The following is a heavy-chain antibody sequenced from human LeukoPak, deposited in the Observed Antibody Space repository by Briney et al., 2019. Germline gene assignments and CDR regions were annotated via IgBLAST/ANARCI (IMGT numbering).Heavy chain of an antibody. Sequence: PGGSLRLSCAASGFTFSSYGMHWVRQAPGKGLEWVAFIRYDGSNKYYADSVKGRFTISRDNSKNTLYLQMNSLRAEDKAVYYXXXXPGGGRSRAFDYWGQGTLVTVSS. CDR1: GFTFSSYG. J-gene: IGHJ4*02. CDR2: IRYDGSNK. D-gene: IGHD2-15*01. V-gene: IGHV3-30*02. CDR3: XXXPGGGRSRAFDY.